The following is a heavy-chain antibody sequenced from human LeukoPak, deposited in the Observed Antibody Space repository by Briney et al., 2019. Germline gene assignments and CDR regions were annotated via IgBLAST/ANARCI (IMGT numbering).Heavy chain of an antibody. Sequence: GGSLRLSCAASGFTFSSYAMSWVRQAPGKGLEWVSAISGSGGRTYYADSVKGRFTISRDNSKNTLYLQMNSLRAEDTAVYYCAKDDEDSSSSDYWGQGTLVTVSS. J-gene: IGHJ4*02. CDR1: GFTFSSYA. V-gene: IGHV3-23*01. D-gene: IGHD2-2*01. CDR3: AKDDEDSSSSDY. CDR2: ISGSGGRT.